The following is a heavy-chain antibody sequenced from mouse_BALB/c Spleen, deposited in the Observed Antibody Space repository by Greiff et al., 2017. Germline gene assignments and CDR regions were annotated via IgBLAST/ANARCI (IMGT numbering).Heavy chain of an antibody. V-gene: IGHV5-6*01. CDR2: ISSGGSYT. D-gene: IGHD1-1*01. CDR3: ARQDYGWFAY. CDR1: GFTFSSYG. Sequence: EVQLQQSGGDLVKPGGSLKLSCAASGFTFSSYGMSWVRQTPDKRLEWVATISSGGSYTYYPDSVKGRFTISRDNAKNTLYLQMSSLKSEDTAMYYCARQDYGWFAYWGQGTLVTVSA. J-gene: IGHJ3*01.